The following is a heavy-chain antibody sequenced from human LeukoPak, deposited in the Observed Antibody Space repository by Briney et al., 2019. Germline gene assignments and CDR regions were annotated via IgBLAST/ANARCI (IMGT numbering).Heavy chain of an antibody. CDR2: ISPNSGGI. CDR3: ATAGYCSGGSCSDWFDP. V-gene: IGHV1-2*02. CDR1: GSTFTDSY. D-gene: IGHD2-15*01. Sequence: ASVKVSCKASGSTFTDSYIHWVRQAPGQGLEWMGWISPNSGGINYARKFQGRVTMTRDTSIGTAYMELSRLSSDDTAVYYCATAGYCSGGSCSDWFDPWGQGTLVTVSS. J-gene: IGHJ5*02.